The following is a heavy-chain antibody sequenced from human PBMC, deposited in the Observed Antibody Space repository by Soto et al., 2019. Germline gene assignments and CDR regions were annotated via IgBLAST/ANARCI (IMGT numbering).Heavy chain of an antibody. Sequence: QVQLVQSGAEVKKPGSSVKVSCKASGGSFGNSAINWVRQTPGQGLEWLGGFIPVYRTLNYAQKCQGRVTITADESTGTAYMTLSSLASDDTAVYYCATGVIWIGYFAVDSWGQGPRVTVSS. J-gene: IGHJ4*02. CDR3: ATGVIWIGYFAVDS. CDR2: FIPVYRTL. V-gene: IGHV1-69*01. CDR1: GGSFGNSA. D-gene: IGHD3-3*01.